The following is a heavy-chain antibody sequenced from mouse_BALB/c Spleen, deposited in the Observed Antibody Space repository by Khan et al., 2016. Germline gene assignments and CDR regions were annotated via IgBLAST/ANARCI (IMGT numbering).Heavy chain of an antibody. CDR3: ASYYYCSSCFDY. V-gene: IGHV3-2*02. J-gene: IGHJ2*01. Sequence: EVQLQESGPGLVKPSQSLSLTCTVAGFSITSDYAWYWIRQFQGNKLEWMGYISYSGNTSYNPSLKSRISITRDTSKNQFFLQLNCVTTEDTATFYCASYYYCSSCFDYWGQGTTLTVS. D-gene: IGHD1-1*01. CDR2: ISYSGNT. CDR1: GFSITSDYA.